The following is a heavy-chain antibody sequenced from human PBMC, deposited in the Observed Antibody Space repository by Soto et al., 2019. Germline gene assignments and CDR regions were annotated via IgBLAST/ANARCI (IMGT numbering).Heavy chain of an antibody. CDR1: GFTFSSYA. CDR2: ISGSGGST. V-gene: IGHV3-23*01. Sequence: EVQLLESGGGLVQPGGSLRLSCAASGFTFSSYAMSWVRQAPGKGLEWVSAISGSGGSTYYADSVKGRFTISRDNSNHTLYLQMTSLTAEDTAVNYLAKAGSLRFDKEPSHYFAYWGQGTLVTVSS. CDR3: AKAGSLRFDKEPSHYFAY. J-gene: IGHJ4*02. D-gene: IGHD3-16*01.